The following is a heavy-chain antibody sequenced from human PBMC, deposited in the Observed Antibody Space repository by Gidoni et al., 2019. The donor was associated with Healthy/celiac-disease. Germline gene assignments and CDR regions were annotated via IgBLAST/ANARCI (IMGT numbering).Heavy chain of an antibody. V-gene: IGHV4-61*02. CDR2: IYTSGST. J-gene: IGHJ6*02. D-gene: IGHD4-17*01. Sequence: QVQLQESGPGLVKPSQTLSLTCTVSGGSISSGSYYWSWIRQPAGKGLEWIGRIYTSGSTNYNPSLKSRVTISVDTSKNQFSLKLSSVTAADTAVYYCARGDNDYGDYYGMDVWGQGTTVTVSS. CDR3: ARGDNDYGDYYGMDV. CDR1: GGSISSGSYY.